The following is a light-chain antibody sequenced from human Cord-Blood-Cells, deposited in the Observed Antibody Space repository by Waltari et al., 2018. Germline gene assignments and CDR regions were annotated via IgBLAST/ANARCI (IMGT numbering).Light chain of an antibody. Sequence: QSVRTQPPSASGTPGQRVTTHRSGSSSNIGRTTVNWYQRPPGMAPKLTIYSNNQRPSGVPDRFSGSKSGTSASLAISGLQSEDEADYYCAAWDDSLNGVVFGGGTKLTVL. V-gene: IGLV1-44*01. CDR3: AAWDDSLNGVV. CDR2: SNN. J-gene: IGLJ2*01. CDR1: SSNIGRTT.